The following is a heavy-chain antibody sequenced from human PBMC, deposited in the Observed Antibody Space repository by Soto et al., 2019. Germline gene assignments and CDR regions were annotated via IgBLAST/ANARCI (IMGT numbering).Heavy chain of an antibody. CDR2: IYHSGST. J-gene: IGHJ6*02. V-gene: IGHV4-4*02. D-gene: IGHD2-2*01. Sequence: KASETLSLTCAVSGGSISSSNWWSWVRQPPGKGLEWIGEIYHSGSTNYNPSLKSRVTISVDKSKNQFSLKLSSVTAADTAVYYCASRYCSSTSCSLYYYYYGMDVWGQGTTVPVSS. CDR1: GGSISSSNW. CDR3: ASRYCSSTSCSLYYYYYGMDV.